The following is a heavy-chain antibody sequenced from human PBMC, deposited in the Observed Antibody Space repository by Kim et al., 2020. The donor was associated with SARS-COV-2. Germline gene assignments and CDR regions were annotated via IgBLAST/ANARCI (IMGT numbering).Heavy chain of an antibody. Sequence: GESLKISCQGSGYTFSKYWIAWVRQTPDKGLEWVRIIYPDDSDTKYSPSFQGRVIISADTSSSTAFLQWRSLQASDTAMYYCAKTSRTGLANYNLFTTQVRVSCDPWGQGSLVTVSS. CDR1: GYTFSKYW. D-gene: IGHD1-1*01. CDR3: AKTSRTGLANYNLFTTQVRVSCDP. V-gene: IGHV5-51*01. J-gene: IGHJ5*02. CDR2: IYPDDSDT.